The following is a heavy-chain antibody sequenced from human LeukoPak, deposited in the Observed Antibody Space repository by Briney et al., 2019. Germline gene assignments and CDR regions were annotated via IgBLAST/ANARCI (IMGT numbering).Heavy chain of an antibody. D-gene: IGHD3-10*01. J-gene: IGHJ4*01. Sequence: PGGSLRLSCVVSGFTVSSNYMSWVRQAPGKGLEWVSSIYSGGSTYYAESVRGRFTVSRDNSKNTLYLQMNSLRGEDTAVYYCAKAVSPHYYGSGXSPXDY. CDR2: IYSGGST. CDR1: GFTVSSNY. CDR3: AKAVSPHYYGSGXSPXDY. V-gene: IGHV3-53*01.